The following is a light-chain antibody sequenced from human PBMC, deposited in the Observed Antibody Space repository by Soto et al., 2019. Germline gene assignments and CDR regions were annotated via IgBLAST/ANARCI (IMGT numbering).Light chain of an antibody. CDR1: RSDVGGYNY. J-gene: IGLJ1*01. CDR2: EVN. CDR3: SSYAGSSNV. V-gene: IGLV2-8*01. Sequence: QSALTQSASVSGSPGQSITISCTGTRSDVGGYNYVSWYQQHPGKAPKLMIYEVNKRPSGVPDRFSGSKSGNTASLTVSGLQAEDEADYYCSSYAGSSNVFGTGTKVTVL.